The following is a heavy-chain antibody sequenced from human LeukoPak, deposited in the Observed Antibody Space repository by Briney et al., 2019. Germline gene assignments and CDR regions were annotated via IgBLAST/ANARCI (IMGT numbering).Heavy chain of an antibody. CDR1: GGTFSSYA. CDR3: ARVYDFWSGSIRNQAIDY. Sequence: SVKVSCKASGGTFSSYAISWVRQAPGQGLEWMGGIIPIFGTANYAQKLQGRVTMTTDTSTSTAYMELRSLRSDDTAVYYCARVYDFWSGSIRNQAIDYWGQGTLVTVSS. V-gene: IGHV1-69*05. J-gene: IGHJ4*02. D-gene: IGHD3-3*01. CDR2: IIPIFGTA.